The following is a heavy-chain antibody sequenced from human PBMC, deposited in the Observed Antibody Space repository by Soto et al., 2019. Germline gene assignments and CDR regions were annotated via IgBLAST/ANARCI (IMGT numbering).Heavy chain of an antibody. D-gene: IGHD6-19*01. J-gene: IGHJ4*02. CDR1: GFTFSSYA. CDR2: ISYDGSNK. V-gene: IGHV3-30-3*01. Sequence: GGSLRLSCAASGFTFSSYAMHWVRQAPGKGLEWVAVISYDGSNKYYADSVKGRFTISRDNSKNTLYLQMNSLRAEDTAVYYCARDNAPHSSGWSCFDYWGQGTLVTVSS. CDR3: ARDNAPHSSGWSCFDY.